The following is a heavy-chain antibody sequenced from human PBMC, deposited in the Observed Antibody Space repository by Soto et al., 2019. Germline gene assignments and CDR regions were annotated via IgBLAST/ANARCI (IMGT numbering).Heavy chain of an antibody. D-gene: IGHD3-3*01. J-gene: IGHJ5*02. Sequence: WETLSLTCAVYGGSFSGYYWSWIRQPPGKGLEWIGEINHSGSINYNPSLKSRVTISVDTSKNQFSLKLSSVTAADTAVYYCARGDFWSGYYTGAWYNWFDPWGQGTLLTVSS. CDR3: ARGDFWSGYYTGAWYNWFDP. V-gene: IGHV4-34*01. CDR2: INHSGSI. CDR1: GGSFSGYY.